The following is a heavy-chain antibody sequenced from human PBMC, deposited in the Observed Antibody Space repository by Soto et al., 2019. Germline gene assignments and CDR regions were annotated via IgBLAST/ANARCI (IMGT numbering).Heavy chain of an antibody. CDR3: ARSGHFGGAVAGLCFDC. CDR2: ISAYNGNT. D-gene: IGHD6-19*01. V-gene: IGHV1-18*01. J-gene: IGHJ4*02. CDR1: GYTFTSYG. Sequence: QVQLVQSGAEVKKPGASVKVSCKASGYTFTSYGISWVRQAPGQGLEWMGWISAYNGNTNYAQKLQGRVTMTTNTSTSTAYTELSSRRSDDTAVYYCARSGHFGGAVAGLCFDCWGQGTLVTVSS.